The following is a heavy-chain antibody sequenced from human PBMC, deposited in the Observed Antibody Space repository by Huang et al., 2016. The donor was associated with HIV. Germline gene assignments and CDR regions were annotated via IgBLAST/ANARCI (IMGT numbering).Heavy chain of an antibody. D-gene: IGHD2-15*01. CDR2: IYYSGVS. V-gene: IGHV4-59*11. CDR3: ARDRRHCSGGSCYYSDY. J-gene: IGHJ4*01. Sequence: QVQLQESGPGLVKPSETLSLTCSVSGGSISSHYWSWIRQPPGKGLERIGSIYYSGVSNYSPSLKSRVFISVDTSRNQFALKLSAVTAADTAVYYCARDRRHCSGGSCYYSDYWGHGTLVTVSS. CDR1: GGSISSHY.